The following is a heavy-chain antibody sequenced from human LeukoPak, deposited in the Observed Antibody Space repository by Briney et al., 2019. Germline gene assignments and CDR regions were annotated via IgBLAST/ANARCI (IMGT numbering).Heavy chain of an antibody. Sequence: ASVKVSCKASGYTFTGYYIHWVRQAPGQGLEWMGWINPNSGGTGYAQKFQGRVTMTRDTSISTAYMELSRLRSDDTAVYYCARRRYSGFDWIDYWGQGTLVTVSS. CDR1: GYTFTGYY. D-gene: IGHD5-12*01. J-gene: IGHJ4*02. CDR3: ARRRYSGFDWIDY. CDR2: INPNSGGT. V-gene: IGHV1-2*02.